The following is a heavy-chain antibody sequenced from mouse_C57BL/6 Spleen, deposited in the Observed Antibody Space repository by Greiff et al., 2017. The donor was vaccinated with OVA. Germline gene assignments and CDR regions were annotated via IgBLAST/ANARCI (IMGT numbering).Heavy chain of an antibody. Sequence: EVQLQQSGTVLARPGASVKMSCKTSGYTFTSYWMHWVKQRPGQGLEWIGAIYPGNSDTSYNQKFKGKAKLTAVTSASTAYMELSSLTNEDSAVYYCTRCYYYGSSYPSYYYAMDYWGQGTSVTVSS. D-gene: IGHD1-1*01. J-gene: IGHJ4*01. V-gene: IGHV1-5*01. CDR1: GYTFTSYW. CDR3: TRCYYYGSSYPSYYYAMDY. CDR2: IYPGNSDT.